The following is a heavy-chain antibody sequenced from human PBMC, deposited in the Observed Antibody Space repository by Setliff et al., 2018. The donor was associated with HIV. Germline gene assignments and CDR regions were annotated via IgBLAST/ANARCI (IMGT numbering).Heavy chain of an antibody. V-gene: IGHV3-48*01. CDR1: GFTFSSYS. J-gene: IGHJ4*02. Sequence: PGGSLRLSCAASGFTFSSYSMNWVRQAPGKGLEWVSYISSSSTIYYADSVKGRFTISRDNAKNSLYLQMNSLRAEDTAVYYCARDHQFYDICDYWGQGTLVTVSS. D-gene: IGHD3-9*01. CDR2: ISSSSTI. CDR3: ARDHQFYDICDY.